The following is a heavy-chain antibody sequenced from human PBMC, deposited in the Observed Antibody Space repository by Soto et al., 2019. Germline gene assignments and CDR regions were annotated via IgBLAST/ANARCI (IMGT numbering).Heavy chain of an antibody. CDR1: GCSFSYYG. Sequence: QVQLVQSGAEPRKPGASVKVACEAFGCSFSYYGISWVRQAPGQGLEWMGWINPSNGNRNYAQKFEDRVTMTIATSTSTAYMELRSLKFDYTAIYYCARDRLRGYDNSGFYSWGQGTLVTVSS. V-gene: IGHV1-18*01. CDR2: INPSNGNR. CDR3: ARDRLRGYDNSGFYS. J-gene: IGHJ4*02. D-gene: IGHD5-12*01.